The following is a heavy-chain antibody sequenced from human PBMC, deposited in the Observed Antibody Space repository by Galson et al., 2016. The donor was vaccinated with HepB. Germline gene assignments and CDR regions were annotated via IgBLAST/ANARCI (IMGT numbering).Heavy chain of an antibody. CDR2: IKTDGSIT. J-gene: IGHJ4*02. Sequence: SLRLSCAYFGFTFSSYGMNWVRQAPGKGLVWVSRIKTDGSITGYADSVKGRFTISRANGKKTMYLQMNSLRAEDTALYYCARGRRGAISDFFDSWGQGTLVTVSS. CDR1: GFTFSSYG. V-gene: IGHV3-74*01. CDR3: ARGRRGAISDFFDS. D-gene: IGHD3-10*01.